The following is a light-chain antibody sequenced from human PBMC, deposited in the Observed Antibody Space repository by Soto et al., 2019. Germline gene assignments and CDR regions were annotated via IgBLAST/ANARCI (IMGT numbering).Light chain of an antibody. Sequence: DIQMTQSPSTLSASVGDRVTITCRASQSISGWLAWYQQKPGKAPKLLIYKASTLRSGVPSRFSGSGSGTEFTLTISSLQPDDFATYYCKHYNSYSEAFGQGTKVDIK. J-gene: IGKJ1*01. CDR2: KAS. V-gene: IGKV1-5*03. CDR3: KHYNSYSEA. CDR1: QSISGW.